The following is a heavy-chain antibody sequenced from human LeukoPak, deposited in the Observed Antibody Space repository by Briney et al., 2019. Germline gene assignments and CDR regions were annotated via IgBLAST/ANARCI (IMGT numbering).Heavy chain of an antibody. CDR3: ARGRDFRLKHMDV. V-gene: IGHV4-34*01. J-gene: IGHJ6*02. Sequence: SETLSLTCAVYGGSYSGYYWSWIRQPPGKGLECIGAINHRGSTNYNPSLKSRVTISVDTSKNQFSLKLSSVTAADTAVYYCARGRDFRLKHMDVWGQGTTVTVSS. D-gene: IGHD3-3*01. CDR1: GGSYSGYY. CDR2: INHRGST.